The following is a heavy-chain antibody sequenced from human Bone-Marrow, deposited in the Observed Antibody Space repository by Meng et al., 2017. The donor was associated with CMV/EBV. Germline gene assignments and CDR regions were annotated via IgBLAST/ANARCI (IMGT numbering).Heavy chain of an antibody. CDR1: GYTFTGYY. J-gene: IGHJ4*02. CDR2: INPNSGGT. V-gene: IGHV1-2*02. CDR3: ARGCSTTSCYGF. Sequence: ASVKVSCKASGYTFTGYYMHWVRQAPGQGLEWMGWINPNSGGTNYAQKFQGRVTMTHDTSITTAYMDLSSLKSDDTAVYYCARGCSTTSCYGFWGQGTLVTVSS. D-gene: IGHD2-2*01.